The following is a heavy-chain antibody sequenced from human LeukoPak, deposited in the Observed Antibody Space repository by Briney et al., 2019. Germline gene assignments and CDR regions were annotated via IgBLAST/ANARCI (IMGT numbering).Heavy chain of an antibody. D-gene: IGHD6-19*01. Sequence: GASLQISCQGSGSPFTSYWIGWVRPLPGKGLEWMGIIYPGDSDIIYSPSFQGQVTISADKSISTAYLQWSSLKAPDTAMYYCARPAYSSGWYGAFDIWGQGTMVTVSS. CDR3: ARPAYSSGWYGAFDI. V-gene: IGHV5-51*01. J-gene: IGHJ3*02. CDR1: GSPFTSYW. CDR2: IYPGDSDI.